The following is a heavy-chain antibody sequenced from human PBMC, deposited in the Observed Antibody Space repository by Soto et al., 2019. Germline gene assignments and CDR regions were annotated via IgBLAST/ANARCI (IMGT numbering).Heavy chain of an antibody. Sequence: QVQLVQSGAEVKKPGASVKVSCKASGYTFTANALHWVRQGPGQRLEWRGWINPEKGNTKYSQNFQGRVTFTRDTSASTAYMGLSNLRSEDTAEYYCAGGLESKAEAPPFDPWGQGSLVTVSS. V-gene: IGHV1-3*01. CDR2: INPEKGNT. CDR3: AGGLESKAEAPPFDP. J-gene: IGHJ5*02. CDR1: GYTFTANA. D-gene: IGHD6-13*01.